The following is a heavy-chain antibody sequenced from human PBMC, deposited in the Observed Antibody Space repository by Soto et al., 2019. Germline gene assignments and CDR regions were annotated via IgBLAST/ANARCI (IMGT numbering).Heavy chain of an antibody. CDR1: GGSISSGGYS. V-gene: IGHV4-30-2*02. Sequence: SETLSLTCAVSGGSISSGGYSWSWIRQPPGKGLEWIGYIYHSGSTYYNPSLKSRVTISVDNSKNTLYLQMNSLRAEDTAVYYCAKDRGNLVLPDYWGQGTLVTVSS. CDR2: IYHSGST. D-gene: IGHD2-15*01. J-gene: IGHJ4*02. CDR3: AKDRGNLVLPDY.